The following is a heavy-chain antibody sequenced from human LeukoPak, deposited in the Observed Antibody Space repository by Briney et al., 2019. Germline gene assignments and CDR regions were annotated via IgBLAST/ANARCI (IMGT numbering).Heavy chain of an antibody. D-gene: IGHD2-21*01. J-gene: IGHJ5*02. CDR3: ARDGGDFNWFDP. CDR2: INSDGSST. CDR1: GFTFSSYW. Sequence: GGSLILSCAASGFTFSSYWMHWVRHAPGKGLVWVSRINSDGSSTSYADSVKGRFTISRDNAKSTLYLQMNSLRAEDTAVYYCARDGGDFNWFDPWGQGTLVTVSS. V-gene: IGHV3-74*01.